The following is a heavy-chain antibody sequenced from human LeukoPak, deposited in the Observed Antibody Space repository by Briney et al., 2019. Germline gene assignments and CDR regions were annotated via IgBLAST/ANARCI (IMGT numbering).Heavy chain of an antibody. V-gene: IGHV3-23*01. CDR3: AGRTYYDFWSGYFW. Sequence: PGGSLRLSCAASGFTFSSYAMSWVRQAPGKGLEWVSAISGSGGSTYYAGSVKGRFTISRDNSKNTLYLQMNSLRAEDTAVYYCAGRTYYDFWSGYFWWGQGTLVTVSS. CDR2: ISGSGGST. J-gene: IGHJ4*02. CDR1: GFTFSSYA. D-gene: IGHD3-3*01.